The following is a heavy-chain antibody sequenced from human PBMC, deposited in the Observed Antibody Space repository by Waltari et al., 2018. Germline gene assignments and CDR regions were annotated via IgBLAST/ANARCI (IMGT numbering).Heavy chain of an antibody. CDR2: IKEDGSVT. J-gene: IGHJ5*02. V-gene: IGHV3-7*03. Sequence: EVHVVESGGVLVRPGGSLRLSCAASGFAFSGYWMTWVRPAPERGLECVAKIKEDGSVTNYVDSVRGRFTIPRDNAKTSLYLQMNSLKVEDTAIYYCARFARVPAPWGQGTLVTVSS. CDR1: GFAFSGYW. CDR3: ARFARVPAP.